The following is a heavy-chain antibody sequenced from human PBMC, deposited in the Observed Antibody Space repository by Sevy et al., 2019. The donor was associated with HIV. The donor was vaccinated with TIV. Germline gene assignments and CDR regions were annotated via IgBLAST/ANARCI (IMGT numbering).Heavy chain of an antibody. D-gene: IGHD3-22*01. CDR3: ARAHNSGYYDFDY. J-gene: IGHJ4*02. Sequence: GGSLRLSCAASGFTFSSYAMHWVRQTTGKDLEWVSAIGTAGDTYYPGSVKGRFTISRENAKNSLYLQMNSLRAGDTAVYYCARAHNSGYYDFDYREQGTLVTVSS. CDR2: IGTAGDT. CDR1: GFTFSSYA. V-gene: IGHV3-13*01.